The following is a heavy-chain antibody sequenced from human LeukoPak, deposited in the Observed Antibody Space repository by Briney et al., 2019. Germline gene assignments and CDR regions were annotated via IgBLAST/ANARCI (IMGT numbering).Heavy chain of an antibody. V-gene: IGHV4-4*07. CDR3: ARDKSWGAPLDP. J-gene: IGHJ5*02. Sequence: SETLSLTCTVSGGSISSYYWSWIRQPAGKGLEWIGRIYTSGSTNYNPSLKSRVTMSVDTSKNQFPLRLSSVTAADTAVYYCARDKSWGAPLDPWGQGTLVTVSS. CDR1: GGSISSYY. D-gene: IGHD1-26*01. CDR2: IYTSGST.